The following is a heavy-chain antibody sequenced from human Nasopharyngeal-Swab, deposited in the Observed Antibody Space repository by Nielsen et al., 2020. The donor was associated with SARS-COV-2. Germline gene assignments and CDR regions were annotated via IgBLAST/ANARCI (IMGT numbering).Heavy chain of an antibody. CDR3: ARVGWFGEFHFDY. Sequence: WIRQPPGKGLEWIGEINHSGSTNYNPSLKSRVTISVDTSKNQLSLKLSSVTAADTAVYYCARVGWFGEFHFDYWGQGTLVTVSS. CDR2: INHSGST. J-gene: IGHJ4*02. D-gene: IGHD3-10*01. V-gene: IGHV4-34*01.